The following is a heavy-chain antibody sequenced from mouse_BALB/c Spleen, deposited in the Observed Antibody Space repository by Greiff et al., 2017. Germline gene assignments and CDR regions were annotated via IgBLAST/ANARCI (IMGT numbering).Heavy chain of an antibody. J-gene: IGHJ3*01. CDR3: ARDLDYGTEAWFAY. V-gene: IGHV5-4*02. CDR2: ISDGGSYT. CDR1: GFTFSDYY. Sequence: EVKLMESGGGLVKPGGSLKLSCAASGFTFSDYYMYWVRQTPEKRLEWVATISDGGSYTYYPDSVKGRFTISRDNAKNNLYLQMSSLKSEDTAMYYCARDLDYGTEAWFAYWGQGTLVTVSA. D-gene: IGHD2-1*01.